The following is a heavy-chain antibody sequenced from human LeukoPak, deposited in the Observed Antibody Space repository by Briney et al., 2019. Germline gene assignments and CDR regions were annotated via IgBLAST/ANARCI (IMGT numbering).Heavy chain of an antibody. D-gene: IGHD6-19*01. V-gene: IGHV3-21*01. CDR3: AKVLAVAGHAQH. J-gene: IGHJ1*01. CDR2: ISSSSSYI. Sequence: GGSLRLSCAASGFTFSSYSMNWVRQAPGKGLEWVSSISSSSSYIYYADSVKGRFTISRDNAKNSLYLQMNSLRAEDTAVYYCAKVLAVAGHAQHWGQGTLVTVSS. CDR1: GFTFSSYS.